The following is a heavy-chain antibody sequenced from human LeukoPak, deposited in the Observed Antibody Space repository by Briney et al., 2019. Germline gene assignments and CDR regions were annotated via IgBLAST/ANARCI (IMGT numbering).Heavy chain of an antibody. CDR1: GFTFDDYA. Sequence: GGSLRLSCAASGFTFDDYAMHWVRQAPGKGLEWVSGISWNSGSIGYADSVKGRFTISRDNAKNSLYLQMNSLRAEDTALYYCAKALFDGSGSSLDAFDIWGQGTMVTVSS. CDR3: AKALFDGSGSSLDAFDI. J-gene: IGHJ3*02. V-gene: IGHV3-9*01. CDR2: ISWNSGSI. D-gene: IGHD3-10*01.